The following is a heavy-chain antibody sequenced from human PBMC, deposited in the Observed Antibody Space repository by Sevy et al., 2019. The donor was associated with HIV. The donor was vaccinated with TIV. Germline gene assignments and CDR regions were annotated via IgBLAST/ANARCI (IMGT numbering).Heavy chain of an antibody. CDR1: GFTLSSYG. CDR2: IRYDGSNK. CDR3: ARDRLGITISAEWGGGMDV. Sequence: GGSLRISCAASGFTLSSYGMHWVRQAPGKGLEWVAVIRYDGSNKNYADSVKGRFTISRDNSKNTLYLQMNSLRAEDTAVYYCARDRLGITISAEWGGGMDVWGQGTTVTVSS. D-gene: IGHD3-3*01. J-gene: IGHJ6*02. V-gene: IGHV3-33*01.